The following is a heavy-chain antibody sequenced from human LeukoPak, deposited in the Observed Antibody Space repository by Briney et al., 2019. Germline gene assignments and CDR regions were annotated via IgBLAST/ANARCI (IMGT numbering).Heavy chain of an antibody. CDR2: IRTKADGGTT. D-gene: IGHD3-9*01. CDR1: GFTFGDFA. J-gene: IGHJ4*02. V-gene: IGHV3-49*04. CDR3: TRAASDILTGYSFDY. Sequence: GGSLRLSCTASGFTFGDFALSWVRQAPGKGLEWVGFIRTKADGGTTEHAASVKGRFSISRDDSKNIAYLQMDSLKTEDTAVYYCTRAASDILTGYSFDYWGQGTLVTVSS.